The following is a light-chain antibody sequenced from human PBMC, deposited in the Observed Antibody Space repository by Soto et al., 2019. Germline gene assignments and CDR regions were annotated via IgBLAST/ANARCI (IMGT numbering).Light chain of an antibody. CDR1: QGISSY. V-gene: IGKV1-9*01. Sequence: IQFTQSPSSLSASVGDRVTITCGASQGISSYLAWYQQKPVKDPKLLIYAASTLQTGVPSRFSGGGSGTDFTLTLSSVQPEDFANYYCQQVNSFPSTLGQGTRMEIK. CDR2: AAS. J-gene: IGKJ5*01. CDR3: QQVNSFPST.